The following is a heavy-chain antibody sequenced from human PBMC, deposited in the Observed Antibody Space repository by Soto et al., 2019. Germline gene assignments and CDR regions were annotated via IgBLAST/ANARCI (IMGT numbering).Heavy chain of an antibody. Sequence: QVQLVQSGAEVKKPGSSVKVSCKASGGTFSSYAISWVRQAPGQGLEWMGGIIPIFGTANYAQKFQGRVTIPADESTSTAYMELSSLRSEDAAVYYCARGGYYDSSGYYPGGAIFDYWGQGTLVTVSS. CDR2: IIPIFGTA. D-gene: IGHD3-22*01. CDR1: GGTFSSYA. J-gene: IGHJ4*02. V-gene: IGHV1-69*01. CDR3: ARGGYYDSSGYYPGGAIFDY.